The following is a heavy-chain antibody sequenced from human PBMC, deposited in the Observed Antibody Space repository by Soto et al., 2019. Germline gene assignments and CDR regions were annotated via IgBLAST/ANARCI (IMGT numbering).Heavy chain of an antibody. J-gene: IGHJ6*02. V-gene: IGHV4-39*01. Sequence: QLQLQESGPGLVKPSETLSLTCTVSGGSISSRSYYWGWIRQPPGKGLGWLGSMYYSGSTYYNPSLKSRVTISVETSKNPFALKLSSVTAAEMAVYYCAADTVTLYYYYYGMDVWGQGTTVTVSS. D-gene: IGHD4-17*01. CDR3: AADTVTLYYYYYGMDV. CDR2: MYYSGST. CDR1: GGSISSRSYY.